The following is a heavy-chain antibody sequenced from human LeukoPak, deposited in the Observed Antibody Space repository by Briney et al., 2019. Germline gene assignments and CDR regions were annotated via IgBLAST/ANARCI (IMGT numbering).Heavy chain of an antibody. J-gene: IGHJ4*02. CDR1: GGSISSGGYY. D-gene: IGHD3-9*01. V-gene: IGHV4-31*03. CDR3: ARGGTYYDILTGYYTGYFDY. Sequence: SETLSLTCTVSGGSISSGGYYSSWIRQHPGKGLEWIGYIYYSGSTYYNPSLKSRVTISVDTSKNQFSLKLSSVTAADTAVYYCARGGTYYDILTGYYTGYFDYWGQGTLVTVSS. CDR2: IYYSGST.